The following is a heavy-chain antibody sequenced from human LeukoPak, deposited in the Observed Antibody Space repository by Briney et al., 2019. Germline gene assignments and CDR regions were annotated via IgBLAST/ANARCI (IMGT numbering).Heavy chain of an antibody. Sequence: ASVKVSCKASGYTFTDYYLHWVRQAPGQGLEWMGWINPNSGDTNYAQKFQGRVTMTRDTSISTAYMELSRLRSDDTAVYYCARGWGPTGLDYWGQGTLVTVS. CDR1: GYTFTDYY. CDR3: ARGWGPTGLDY. CDR2: INPNSGDT. V-gene: IGHV1-2*02. D-gene: IGHD3-9*01. J-gene: IGHJ4*02.